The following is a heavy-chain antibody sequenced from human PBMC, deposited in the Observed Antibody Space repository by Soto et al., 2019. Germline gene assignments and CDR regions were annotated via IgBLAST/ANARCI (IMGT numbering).Heavy chain of an antibody. CDR2: INHSGST. CDR1: GGSFSGYY. J-gene: IGHJ4*02. V-gene: IGHV4-34*01. Sequence: QVQLQQWGAGLLKPSETLSLTCAVYGGSFSGYYWSWIRQPPGKGLEWIGEINHSGSTNYNPSLKTRVTISVDTSKNQFSLKLSSVTAADTAVYYCARGRPWGATPVGYWGQGTLVTVSS. D-gene: IGHD1-26*01. CDR3: ARGRPWGATPVGY.